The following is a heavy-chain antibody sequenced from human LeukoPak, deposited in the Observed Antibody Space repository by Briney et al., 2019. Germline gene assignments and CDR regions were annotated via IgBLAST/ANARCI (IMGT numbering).Heavy chain of an antibody. CDR3: VRDWPGADSMGGDY. CDR1: GFSFSSYW. V-gene: IGHV3-7*04. J-gene: IGHJ4*02. CDR2: IKTDGSEK. D-gene: IGHD6-19*01. Sequence: GGSLRLSCAASGFSFSSYWMSWVRQAPGKGLEWVANIKTDGSEKSYVDSVKGRFTISRDNAKKSLYLQMNSLRAEDTAVYYCVRDWPGADSMGGDYWGQGTLVTVSS.